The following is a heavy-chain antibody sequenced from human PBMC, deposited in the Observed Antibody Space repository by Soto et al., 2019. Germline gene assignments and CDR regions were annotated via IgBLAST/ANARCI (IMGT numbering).Heavy chain of an antibody. J-gene: IGHJ6*02. CDR2: IIPIFGTA. CDR1: GGTFSSYA. CDR3: AYCISTSCLYYYYYGMDV. D-gene: IGHD2-2*01. Sequence: QVQLVQSGAEVKKPGSSVKVSCKASGGTFSSYAISWVRQAPGQGLEWMGGIIPIFGTANYAQKFQGRVTITADESTRTAYMELSSLRSVDTAVYYCAYCISTSCLYYYYYGMDVWGQGTTVTVSS. V-gene: IGHV1-69*12.